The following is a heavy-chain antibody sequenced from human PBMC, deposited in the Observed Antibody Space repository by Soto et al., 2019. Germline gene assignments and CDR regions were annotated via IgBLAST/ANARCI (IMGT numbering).Heavy chain of an antibody. J-gene: IGHJ4*02. D-gene: IGHD3-9*01. Sequence: QVQLVESGGGVVQPGRSLRLSCATSGFTFKTFAMHWVRQAPGKGLEWLAVISYDGSHKYYADSVKARIIISRDNSKHTLYLQMKALRGEDTAVYYCARDRADGLRSFDWLCLDYWGQGTLVTVSS. CDR2: ISYDGSHK. CDR1: GFTFKTFA. CDR3: ARDRADGLRSFDWLCLDY. V-gene: IGHV3-30-3*01.